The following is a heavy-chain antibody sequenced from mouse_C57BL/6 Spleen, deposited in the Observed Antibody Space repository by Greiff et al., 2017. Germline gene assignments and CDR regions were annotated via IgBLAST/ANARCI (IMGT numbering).Heavy chain of an antibody. D-gene: IGHD1-1*01. CDR3: ARETTVVDPFAY. CDR1: GYTFTDYY. J-gene: IGHJ3*01. V-gene: IGHV1-19*01. CDR2: INPYNGGT. Sequence: VQLQQSGPVLVMPGASVKMSCKASGYTFTDYYMNWVKQSHGKSLEWIGVINPYNGGTSYNQKFKGKATLTVDKSSSTAYMERNSLTSEDSAVYYCARETTVVDPFAYWGQGTLVTVSA.